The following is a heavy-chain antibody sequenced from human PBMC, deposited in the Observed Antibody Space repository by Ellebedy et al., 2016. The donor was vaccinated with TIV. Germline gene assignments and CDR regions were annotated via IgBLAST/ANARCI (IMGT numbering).Heavy chain of an antibody. CDR1: GDSVSSNSAA. J-gene: IGHJ6*02. D-gene: IGHD6-6*01. CDR3: ARAGEYTSSSGMDV. V-gene: IGHV6-1*01. Sequence: SQTLSLTCAISGDSVSSNSAAWNWIRQSPSRGLEWLGRTYYRSKWYVDYAVSVKSRITINPDASKNQFSLQLNSVTPEDTAVYYCARAGEYTSSSGMDVWGQGTTVTVSS. CDR2: TYYRSKWYV.